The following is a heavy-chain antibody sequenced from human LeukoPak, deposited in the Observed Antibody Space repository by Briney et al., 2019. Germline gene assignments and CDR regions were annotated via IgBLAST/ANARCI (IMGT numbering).Heavy chain of an antibody. CDR2: MYLSGTT. Sequence: SETLSLTCTVSGDSINSLDLWSWVRQPPGKGLEWIGEMYLSGTTRSNPSVKSRVTISIDKSKNQFFLNLSSVTAADTAVYYCAGLVGRYSSGLYYYYFDYWGQGTLVTVSS. CDR1: GDSINSLDL. CDR3: AGLVGRYSSGLYYYYFDY. V-gene: IGHV4-4*02. D-gene: IGHD3-22*01. J-gene: IGHJ4*02.